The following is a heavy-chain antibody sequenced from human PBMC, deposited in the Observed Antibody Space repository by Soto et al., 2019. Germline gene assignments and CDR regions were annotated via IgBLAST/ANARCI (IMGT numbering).Heavy chain of an antibody. CDR1: GGTLSTYS. CDR3: XXXXXXXXXXGNYMDV. Sequence: QVQLVQSGPEVKRPGSSVNVSCKTSGGTLSTYSISWVRQAPGQGLEWVGRILTFVGKANVAQQFQGRVTIXADRSXDXXXXXXXXXXXXXXXXXXXXXXXXXXXXXGNYMDVWGTGTTVTVSS. V-gene: IGHV1-69*02. D-gene: IGHD1-1*01. CDR2: ILTFVGKA. J-gene: IGHJ6*03.